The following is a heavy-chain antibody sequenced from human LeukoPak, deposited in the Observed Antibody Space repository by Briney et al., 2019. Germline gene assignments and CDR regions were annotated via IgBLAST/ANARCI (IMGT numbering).Heavy chain of an antibody. CDR1: GFTFSSYG. CDR3: ARDYSGPFDY. D-gene: IGHD5-18*01. CDR2: TWYDGSNK. V-gene: IGHV3-33*01. J-gene: IGHJ4*02. Sequence: GRSLRLSCAASGFTFSSYGMHWVRQAPGKGLEWVAVTWYDGSNKHYADSVKGRFTISRDNSKDTLYLQMNSLRAEDTAVYYCARDYSGPFDYWGQGTLVTVSS.